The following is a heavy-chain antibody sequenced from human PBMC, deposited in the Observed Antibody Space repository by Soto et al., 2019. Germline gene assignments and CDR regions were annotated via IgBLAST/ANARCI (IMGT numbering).Heavy chain of an antibody. Sequence: SVKVSCKASGGTFSSYAISWVRQAPGQGLEWMGGIIPIFGTANYAQKFQGRVTITADKSTSTAYMELSSLRSEDTAVYYCAREMTVTTYYYGMDVWGQGTTVTVSS. CDR3: AREMTVTTYYYGMDV. J-gene: IGHJ6*02. V-gene: IGHV1-69*06. CDR2: IIPIFGTA. CDR1: GGTFSSYA. D-gene: IGHD4-4*01.